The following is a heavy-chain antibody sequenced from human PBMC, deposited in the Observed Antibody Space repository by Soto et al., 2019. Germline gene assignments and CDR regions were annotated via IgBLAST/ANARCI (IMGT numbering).Heavy chain of an antibody. J-gene: IGHJ4*02. CDR1: GGSISTYY. D-gene: IGHD6-6*01. CDR3: ARASSSSSAAYY. CDR2: IYDSESA. Sequence: SETLSLTCTVSGGSISTYYWSWIRHHPRKGLEWIGYIYDSESAYYNPSLKSRVTISMDTSKNHFAMRLSSVTDADTAVYYCARASSSSSAAYYWGQGTLVTVSS. V-gene: IGHV4-59*06.